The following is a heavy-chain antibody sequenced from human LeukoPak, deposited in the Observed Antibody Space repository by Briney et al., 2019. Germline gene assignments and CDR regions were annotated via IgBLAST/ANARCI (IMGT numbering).Heavy chain of an antibody. Sequence: GGSLRLSCAASGFTFSTYGMHWVRQAPGKGLEWVALIWYDGSNKYYADSVKGRFTISRDNHKNTLYLQMNSLRAEDTAVYYCARDQGCTSTNCYSLFFHYWGQGSLVTVSS. CDR2: IWYDGSNK. J-gene: IGHJ4*02. CDR1: GFTFSTYG. D-gene: IGHD2-2*01. V-gene: IGHV3-30*02. CDR3: ARDQGCTSTNCYSLFFHY.